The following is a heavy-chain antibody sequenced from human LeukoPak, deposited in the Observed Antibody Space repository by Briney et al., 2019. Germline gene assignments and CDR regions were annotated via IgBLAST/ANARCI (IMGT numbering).Heavy chain of an antibody. J-gene: IGHJ3*02. Sequence: GGSLRLSCAASGFTVSNNYMSWIRQAPGKGLEWVSYISSSGSTIYYADSVKGRFTISRDNAKNSLYLQMNSLRAEDTAVYYCARDSGSSSWYGDAFDIWGQGTMVTVSS. D-gene: IGHD6-13*01. CDR1: GFTVSNNY. CDR3: ARDSGSSSWYGDAFDI. V-gene: IGHV3-11*01. CDR2: ISSSGSTI.